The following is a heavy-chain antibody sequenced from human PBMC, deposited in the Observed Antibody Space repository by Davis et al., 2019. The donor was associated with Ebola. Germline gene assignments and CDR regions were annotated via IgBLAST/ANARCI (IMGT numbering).Heavy chain of an antibody. CDR1: GFTFSSYA. D-gene: IGHD1-14*01. Sequence: PGGSLRLSCAASGFTFSSYAMSWVRQASGKGLEWVSAISGSGGNTYYADSVKGRFTISRDNSKNTLYLQMNSLRAEDTAVYYCAKEKDHRGAFDVWGQGTMVTVSS. CDR2: ISGSGGNT. CDR3: AKEKDHRGAFDV. J-gene: IGHJ3*01. V-gene: IGHV3-23*01.